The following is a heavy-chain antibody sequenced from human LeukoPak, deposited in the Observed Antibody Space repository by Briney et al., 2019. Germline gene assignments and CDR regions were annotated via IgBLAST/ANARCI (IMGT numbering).Heavy chain of an antibody. CDR2: ISAYNGNT. CDR1: GYTFTSYG. Sequence: EASVNVSCKASGYTFTSYGISWVRQAPGQGLEWMGWISAYNGNTNYAQKLQGRVTMTTDTSTSTAYMELRSLRSDDTAVYYCAASPDDYDSSGYVDYWGQGTLVTVSS. J-gene: IGHJ4*02. CDR3: AASPDDYDSSGYVDY. V-gene: IGHV1-18*01. D-gene: IGHD3-22*01.